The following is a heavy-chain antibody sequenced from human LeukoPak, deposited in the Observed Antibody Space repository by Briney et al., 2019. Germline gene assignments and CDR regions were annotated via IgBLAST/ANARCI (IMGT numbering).Heavy chain of an antibody. J-gene: IGHJ3*02. CDR1: GFTFTSYA. Sequence: GRTLRLSCAASGFTFTSYAMNWVRQAPGKGLEWVSVISGSGGSTYHADSVKGRFTISRDNSKNTLYMQMNSLRAEDTAVDYCAKAAYSGYSSDAFDIWGQGTMVTVSS. V-gene: IGHV3-23*01. D-gene: IGHD5-12*01. CDR2: ISGSGGST. CDR3: AKAAYSGYSSDAFDI.